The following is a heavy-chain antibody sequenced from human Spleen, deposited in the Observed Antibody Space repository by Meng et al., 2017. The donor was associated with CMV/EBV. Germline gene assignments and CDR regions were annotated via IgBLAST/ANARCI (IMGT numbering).Heavy chain of an antibody. Sequence: GESLKISCAASGFIFSSNSMNWVRQAPGKGLEWVSSISSSSSYISYADSVKGRFTISRDNAKNSLYLQMNSLRAEDTAVYYCARDSGLGSYKVDQWGQGTLVTVSS. CDR2: ISSSSSYI. CDR1: GFIFSSNS. V-gene: IGHV3-21*01. CDR3: ARDSGLGSYKVDQ. J-gene: IGHJ4*02. D-gene: IGHD3-10*01.